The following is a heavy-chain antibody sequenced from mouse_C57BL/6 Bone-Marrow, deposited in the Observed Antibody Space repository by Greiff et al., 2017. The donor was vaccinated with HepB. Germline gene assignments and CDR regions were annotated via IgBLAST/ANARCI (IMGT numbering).Heavy chain of an antibody. Sequence: VQLQQPGAELVKPGASVKLSCKASGYTFTSYWMHWVKQRPGQGLEWIGMIHPNSGSINYNEKFKSKATLTVDKSSSTAYMQLSSLTSEDSAVYYCARWAGLPFDYWGQGTTLTVSS. D-gene: IGHD2-4*01. CDR3: ARWAGLPFDY. CDR1: GYTFTSYW. J-gene: IGHJ2*01. CDR2: IHPNSGSI. V-gene: IGHV1-64*01.